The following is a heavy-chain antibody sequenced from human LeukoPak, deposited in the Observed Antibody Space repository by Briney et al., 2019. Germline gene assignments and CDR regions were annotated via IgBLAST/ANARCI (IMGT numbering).Heavy chain of an antibody. CDR1: GFTFSSYG. J-gene: IGHJ4*02. D-gene: IGHD5-18*01. CDR3: AKPDVDTAMVCDY. Sequence: GGSLRLSCAASGFTFSSYGMHWVRQAPGKGLEWVAVISYDGSNKYYADSVKGRFTISRDNSKNTLYLQMNSLRAEDTAVYYCAKPDVDTAMVCDYWGQGTLVTVSS. CDR2: ISYDGSNK. V-gene: IGHV3-30*18.